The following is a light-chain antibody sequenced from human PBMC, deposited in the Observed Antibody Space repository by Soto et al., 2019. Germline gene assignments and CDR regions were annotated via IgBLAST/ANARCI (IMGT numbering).Light chain of an antibody. CDR3: ATWDTSFSALYV. Sequence: QSVLTQPPSVSAAPGQKVTISCSGSSSNIGNNYVSWYQQLPGTAPKLLIYENNKRPSGIPDRFSGSKSGTSATLGITGLQIWVFAYYYCATWDTSFSALYVFGTGTKVTV. J-gene: IGLJ1*01. V-gene: IGLV1-51*02. CDR1: SSNIGNNY. CDR2: ENN.